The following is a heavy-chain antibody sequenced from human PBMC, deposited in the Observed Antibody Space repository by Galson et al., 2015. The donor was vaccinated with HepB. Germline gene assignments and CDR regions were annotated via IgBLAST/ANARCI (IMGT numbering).Heavy chain of an antibody. J-gene: IGHJ3*02. CDR1: GGTVSSYA. D-gene: IGHD1-26*01. CDR3: AREASVGATIGAFDI. CDR2: IIPIFGTA. Sequence: SVKVSCKASGGTVSSYAISWVRQAPGEGLEWMGGIIPIFGTANYAQKFQGRVTITADQSTSTAYMELSSLRSEDTAVYYGAREASVGATIGAFDIWGQGTMVTVSS. V-gene: IGHV1-69*13.